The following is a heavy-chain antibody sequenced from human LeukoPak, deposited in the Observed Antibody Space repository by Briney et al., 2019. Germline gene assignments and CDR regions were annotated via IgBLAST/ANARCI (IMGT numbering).Heavy chain of an antibody. CDR3: ARHRGLSYYYDSSGVSYFDY. V-gene: IGHV4-39*01. CDR1: GGSISSCSYY. CDR2: IYYSGST. D-gene: IGHD3-22*01. Sequence: SETLSLTCTVSGGSISSCSYYWGWIRQPPGKGLEWIGSIYYSGSTYYNPSLKSRVTISVDTSKNQFSLKLSSVTAADTAVYYCARHRGLSYYYDSSGVSYFDYWGQGTLVTVSS. J-gene: IGHJ4*02.